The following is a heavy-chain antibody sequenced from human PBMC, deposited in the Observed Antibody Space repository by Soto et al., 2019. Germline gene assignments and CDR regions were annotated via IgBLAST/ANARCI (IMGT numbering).Heavy chain of an antibody. Sequence: SETLSLTCAVSGGSISSGGYSWSWIRQPPGKGLEWIGYIYHGGSTYYNPSLKSRVAISVDRSKNQFSLKLSSVTAADTAVYYCASQYYYDSSGSQTFDYWGQGTQVTVSS. J-gene: IGHJ4*02. CDR1: GGSISSGGYS. CDR3: ASQYYYDSSGSQTFDY. V-gene: IGHV4-30-2*02. D-gene: IGHD3-22*01. CDR2: IYHGGST.